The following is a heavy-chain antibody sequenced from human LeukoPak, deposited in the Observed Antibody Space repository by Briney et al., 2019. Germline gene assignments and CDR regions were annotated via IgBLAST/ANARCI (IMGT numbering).Heavy chain of an antibody. CDR2: INPSGGST. D-gene: IGHD2-2*01. V-gene: IGHV1-46*01. Sequence: ASVKVSCKASGYTFTSYYMHWVRQAPGQGLEWMEIINPSGGSTSYAQKFQGRVTMTTDTSTSTAYMELRSLRSDDTAVYYCARTIPAAIPFDYWGQGTLVTVSS. CDR3: ARTIPAAIPFDY. CDR1: GYTFTSYY. J-gene: IGHJ4*02.